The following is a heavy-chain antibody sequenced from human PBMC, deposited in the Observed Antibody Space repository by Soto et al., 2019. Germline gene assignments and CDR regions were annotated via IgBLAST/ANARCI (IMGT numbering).Heavy chain of an antibody. CDR3: ARGPPARAIDY. CDR2: IWFDGSDE. V-gene: IGHV3-33*01. J-gene: IGHJ4*02. D-gene: IGHD3-10*01. CDR1: GFMFSRYG. Sequence: QVQLVESGGGVVQPGRSLRLSCTTSGFMFSRYGIHWVRQAPGKGLEWVANIWFDGSDEYYADSVKGRFTISRDNSKNTVYLQMNSLSGEDTAVYYCARGPPARAIDYWGQGTLVTVSS.